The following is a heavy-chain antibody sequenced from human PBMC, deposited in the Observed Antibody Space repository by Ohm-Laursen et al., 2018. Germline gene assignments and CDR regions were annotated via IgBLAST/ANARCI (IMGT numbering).Heavy chain of an antibody. V-gene: IGHV3-9*01. Sequence: SLRLSCSATGFTFNSYAMSWVRQAPGKGLEWVSGISWNSGSIGYGDFVKGRFTISRDNAKNSLYLQMNSLRAEDTALYYCAKDTVVKDYYYGMDVWGQGATVPVSS. CDR2: ISWNSGSI. CDR3: AKDTVVKDYYYGMDV. D-gene: IGHD4-23*01. J-gene: IGHJ6*02. CDR1: GFTFNSYA.